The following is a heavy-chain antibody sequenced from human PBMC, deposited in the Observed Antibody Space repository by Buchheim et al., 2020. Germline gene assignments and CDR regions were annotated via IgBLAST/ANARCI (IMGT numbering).Heavy chain of an antibody. CDR1: GFAFNTHA. J-gene: IGHJ4*02. V-gene: IGHV3-30*02. Sequence: QVQLVESGGGVVQPGESLRLSCAASGFAFNTHAMHWVRQAPGKGLEWVAFIWYDGSEKHYIDSVKGRFSISRDNSKNTLYLQMNSLRAEDTAVYYCAKAIAAAGTSPNYWGQGTL. CDR2: IWYDGSEK. D-gene: IGHD6-13*01. CDR3: AKAIAAAGTSPNY.